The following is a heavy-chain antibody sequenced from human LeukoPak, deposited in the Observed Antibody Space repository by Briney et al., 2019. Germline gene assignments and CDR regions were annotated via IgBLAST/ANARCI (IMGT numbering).Heavy chain of an antibody. J-gene: IGHJ6*03. CDR3: ARQGSQDIVVARYYYYYMDV. Sequence: SETLSLTCTVSGGSISSYYWSWIRQPPGKGLEWIGYIYYSGSTNYNPSLKSRVTISVDTSKNQFSLKLSSVTAADTAVYYCARQGSQDIVVARYYYYYMDVWGKGTTVTISS. D-gene: IGHD2-2*01. V-gene: IGHV4-59*08. CDR1: GGSISSYY. CDR2: IYYSGST.